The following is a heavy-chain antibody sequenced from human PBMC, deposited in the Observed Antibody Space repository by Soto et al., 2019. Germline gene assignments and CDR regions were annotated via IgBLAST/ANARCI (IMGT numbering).Heavy chain of an antibody. CDR1: GFTFSSYA. D-gene: IGHD6-13*01. CDR3: AISLITAGYSSSWYQFDY. J-gene: IGHJ4*02. Sequence: GGSLRLSCAASGFTFSSYAMHWVRQAPGKGLEYVSAISSNGGSTYYANSVKGRFTISRDNSKNTLYLQMGSLRAEDMAVYYCAISLITAGYSSSWYQFDYWGQGTLVTVSS. V-gene: IGHV3-64*01. CDR2: ISSNGGST.